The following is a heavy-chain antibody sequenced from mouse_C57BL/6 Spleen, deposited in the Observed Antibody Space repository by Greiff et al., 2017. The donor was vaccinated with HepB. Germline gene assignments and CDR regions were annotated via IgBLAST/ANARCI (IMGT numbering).Heavy chain of an antibody. Sequence: QVHVKQSGAELVRPGASVTLSCKASGYTFTDYEMHWVKQTPVHGLEWIGAIDPETGGTAYNQKFKGKAILTADKSSSTAYMELRSLTSEDSAVYYCTNYYSNSWFAYWGQGTLVTVSA. CDR2: IDPETGGT. CDR3: TNYYSNSWFAY. J-gene: IGHJ3*01. CDR1: GYTFTDYE. D-gene: IGHD2-5*01. V-gene: IGHV1-15*01.